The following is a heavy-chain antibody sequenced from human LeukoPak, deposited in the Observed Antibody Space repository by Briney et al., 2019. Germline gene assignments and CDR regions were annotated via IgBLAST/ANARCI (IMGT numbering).Heavy chain of an antibody. V-gene: IGHV3-23*01. CDR1: GFTFSSYA. D-gene: IGHD2-2*01. CDR3: AKSGTPLDCSSTSCSFNWFDS. CDR2: ISGSGGST. J-gene: IGHJ5*01. Sequence: GGSLRLSCAASGFTFSSYAMSWVRQAPGKGLEWVSAISGSGGSTYYADSVKGRFTISRDNSKNTLYLQMNSLRAEDTAVYYCAKSGTPLDCSSTSCSFNWFDSWGQGTLVTVSS.